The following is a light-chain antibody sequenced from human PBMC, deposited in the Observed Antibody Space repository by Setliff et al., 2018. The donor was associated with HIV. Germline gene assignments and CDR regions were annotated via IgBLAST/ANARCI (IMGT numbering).Light chain of an antibody. J-gene: IGLJ1*01. CDR2: EVS. CDR1: SSDVGGYDY. V-gene: IGLV2-14*01. Sequence: QSVLTQPASVSGSPGQSITISCTGTSSDVGGYDYVSCYQLHPGKTPKLIIVEVSNRPSGVSYRFSGSKSGNTASLTISGLRPEDEGDYFCCSYTSTSARVFGTGTRSPS. CDR3: CSYTSTSARV.